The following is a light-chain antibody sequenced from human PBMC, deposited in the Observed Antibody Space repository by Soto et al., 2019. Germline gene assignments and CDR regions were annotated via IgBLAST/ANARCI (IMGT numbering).Light chain of an antibody. Sequence: SVLTQAPSASGTPGQRVTISCSGSSSNIGSTTVSWYQQLPGTAPKLLIYRNDQRPSGVPDRFSGSKSGTSGSLAISGLQSEDEADYYCAAWDDSLKGYVFGTGTKVTVL. CDR3: AAWDDSLKGYV. CDR2: RND. V-gene: IGLV1-44*01. CDR1: SSNIGSTT. J-gene: IGLJ1*01.